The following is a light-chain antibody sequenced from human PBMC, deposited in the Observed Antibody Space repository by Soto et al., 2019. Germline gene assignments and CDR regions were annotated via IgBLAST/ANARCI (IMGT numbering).Light chain of an antibody. CDR3: CSYAGSYTVV. V-gene: IGLV2-23*02. CDR1: SSDVGGYNL. CDR2: EVN. J-gene: IGLJ2*01. Sequence: QSALTQPASVSGSPGQSITISCTGTSSDVGGYNLVSWYQQHPDKAPKLILFEVNKRPSGISNRFSGSKSDNTASLTISGLQAEDEADYYCCSYAGSYTVVFGGGTKLTVL.